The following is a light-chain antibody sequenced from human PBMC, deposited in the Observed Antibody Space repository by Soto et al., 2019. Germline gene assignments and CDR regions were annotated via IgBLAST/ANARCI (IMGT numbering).Light chain of an antibody. CDR2: DAS. V-gene: IGKV1-5*01. J-gene: IGKJ3*01. Sequence: DIQMTQSPSTLSASVGDRVTITCRASQSISSWLAWYQQKPGIAPKLLIYDASSLESGVPSRFSGSGSGTEFTLPRSSLQPDDFGSYYCQQYNSLFGPGPKVDIK. CDR1: QSISSW. CDR3: QQYNSL.